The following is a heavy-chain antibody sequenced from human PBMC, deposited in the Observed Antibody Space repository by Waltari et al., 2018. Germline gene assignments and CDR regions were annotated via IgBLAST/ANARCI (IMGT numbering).Heavy chain of an antibody. CDR2: IYYSGTT. Sequence: QLQLQESGPGLVKPSETLSLTCTVSGGSISSSNYYWGWIRQPPGKGMEWIGSIYYSGTTYYNPSIKSRVTISVDTSKNQFSLKLSSVTAADTAMYYCARQCKRYNYGLGDYYYYGMDVWGQGTTVTVSS. CDR1: GGSISSSNYY. V-gene: IGHV4-39*01. J-gene: IGHJ6*02. CDR3: ARQCKRYNYGLGDYYYYGMDV. D-gene: IGHD5-18*01.